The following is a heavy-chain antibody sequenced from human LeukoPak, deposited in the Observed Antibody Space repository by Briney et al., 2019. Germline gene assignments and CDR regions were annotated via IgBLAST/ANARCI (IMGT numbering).Heavy chain of an antibody. J-gene: IGHJ4*02. CDR3: ARDTSMVIDS. V-gene: IGHV3-7*01. D-gene: IGHD5-18*01. CDR2: IREDGTEK. CDR1: GFTFSGAW. Sequence: GGSLRLSCTASGFTFSGAWMTWVRQAPGKGLEWVANIREDGTEKNYVDSVKGRFTISRDNAKNSLSLQMNSLRAEDTAVYYCARDTSMVIDSWGQGTLVTVSP.